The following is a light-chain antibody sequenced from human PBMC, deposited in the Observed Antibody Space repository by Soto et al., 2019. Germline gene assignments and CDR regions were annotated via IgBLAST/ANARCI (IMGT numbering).Light chain of an antibody. J-gene: IGLJ2*01. Sequence: QSALTQPASVSGSPGQSITISCTGTSSDIGAYNFVSWYQQHPGKAPKLMLYDVNIRPSGVSNRFSGSKSGNTASLTISGLQAEDEADYYCTSWTTSPTMILGGGPKLTVL. CDR1: SSDIGAYNF. V-gene: IGLV2-14*03. CDR2: DVN. CDR3: TSWTTSPTMI.